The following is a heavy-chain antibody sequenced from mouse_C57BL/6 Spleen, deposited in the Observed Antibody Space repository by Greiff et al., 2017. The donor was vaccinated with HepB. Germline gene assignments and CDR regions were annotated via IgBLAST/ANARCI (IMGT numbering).Heavy chain of an antibody. CDR2: ISSGSSTI. J-gene: IGHJ3*01. Sequence: EVQRVESGGGLVKPGGSLKLSCAASGFTFSDYGMHWVRQAPEKGLEWVAYISSGSSTIYYADTVKGRFTISRDNAKNTLFLQMTSLRSEDTAMYYCANDYYGSSSWFAYWGQGTLVTVSA. CDR1: GFTFSDYG. D-gene: IGHD1-1*01. CDR3: ANDYYGSSSWFAY. V-gene: IGHV5-17*01.